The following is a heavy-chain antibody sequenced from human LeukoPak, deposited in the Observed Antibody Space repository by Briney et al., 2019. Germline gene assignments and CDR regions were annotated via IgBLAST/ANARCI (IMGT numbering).Heavy chain of an antibody. V-gene: IGHV1-69*13. Sequence: SVKVSCKASGGTFSSYAISWVRQAPGQELEWMGGIIPIFGTADYAQKFQGRVTITADESTSTAYMELSSLRSEDTAVYYCAETYYYDSSGYYHFDHWGQGTLVTVSS. CDR1: GGTFSSYA. D-gene: IGHD3-22*01. J-gene: IGHJ4*02. CDR2: IIPIFGTA. CDR3: AETYYYDSSGYYHFDH.